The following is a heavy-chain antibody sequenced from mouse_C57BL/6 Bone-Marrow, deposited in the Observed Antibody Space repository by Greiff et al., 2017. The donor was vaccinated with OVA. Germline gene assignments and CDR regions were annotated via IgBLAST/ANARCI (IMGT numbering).Heavy chain of an antibody. V-gene: IGHV1-19*01. J-gene: IGHJ4*01. CDR2: INPYNGGT. Sequence: VQLQQSGPVLVKPGASVKMSCKASGYTFTDYYMNWVKQSHGKSLEWIGVINPYNGGTSYNQKFKGKATLTVDKSSSTAYMELNSLTSEDSAVYYCARRPGAMDYWGQGTSVTVSS. CDR1: GYTFTDYY. CDR3: ARRPGAMDY.